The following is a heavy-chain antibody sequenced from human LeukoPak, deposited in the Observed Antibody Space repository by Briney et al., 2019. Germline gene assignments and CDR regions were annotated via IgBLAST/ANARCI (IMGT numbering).Heavy chain of an antibody. D-gene: IGHD2-2*01. J-gene: IGHJ4*02. CDR3: ARGVPRYCRSPGRASPGICGVY. CDR2: MNPNSGDT. CDR1: GYTFTSYA. Sequence: GASVKVSCKASGYTFTSYAMNWVRQVTGQGLEWMGWMNPNSGDTGYAQKFQGRVNMTRNTSISTAYMELSSLRSDDTAVYYCARGVPRYCRSPGRASPGICGVYWGQGTLVTVSS. V-gene: IGHV1-8*02.